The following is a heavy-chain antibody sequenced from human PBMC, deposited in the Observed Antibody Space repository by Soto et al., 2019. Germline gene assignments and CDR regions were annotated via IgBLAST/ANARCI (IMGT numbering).Heavy chain of an antibody. CDR1: GGSISSGGYY. J-gene: IGHJ6*02. D-gene: IGHD3-10*01. CDR2: IYYSGST. Sequence: QVQLQESGPGLVKPSQTLSLTCTVSGGSISSGGYYWSWIRQHPGKGLEWIGYIYYSGSTYYNPSLKSRVTISVDTSKNQFSLKLSSVTAADTAVDYCAKARGSGLSYYYGMDVWGQGTTVTVSS. CDR3: AKARGSGLSYYYGMDV. V-gene: IGHV4-31*03.